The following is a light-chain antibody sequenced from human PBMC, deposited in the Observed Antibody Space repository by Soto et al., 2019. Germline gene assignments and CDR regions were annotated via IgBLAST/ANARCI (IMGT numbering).Light chain of an antibody. CDR3: SSYTSSSTLSVV. Sequence: QSALTQPASVSGSLGQSITISCTGTSSDVGGYNYVSWYQQHPGKAPKFMIYGVTNRPSGVSNRFSGSKSGNTASLTISGLQAEDEADYYCSSYTSSSTLSVVFGGGTQLTVL. V-gene: IGLV2-14*01. CDR2: GVT. J-gene: IGLJ2*01. CDR1: SSDVGGYNY.